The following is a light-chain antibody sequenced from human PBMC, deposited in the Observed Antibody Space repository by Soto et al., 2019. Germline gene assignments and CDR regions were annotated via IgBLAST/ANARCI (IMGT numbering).Light chain of an antibody. J-gene: IGKJ1*01. Sequence: EIVLTQSPGTLSLSPGERATLSCRASQSVSGGSLAWYQQRPGQAPRLLIYGASSRATGIPDRFSGSGSGTDFTLTITRLEPEDCAVYYCQQYGISPRTFGQGTKVEIK. CDR2: GAS. V-gene: IGKV3-20*01. CDR3: QQYGISPRT. CDR1: QSVSGGS.